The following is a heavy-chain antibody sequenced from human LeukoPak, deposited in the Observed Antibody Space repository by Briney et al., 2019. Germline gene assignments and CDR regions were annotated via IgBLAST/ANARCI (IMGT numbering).Heavy chain of an antibody. J-gene: IGHJ4*02. D-gene: IGHD2-2*03. CDR3: ARWMDDYGDY. V-gene: IGHV4-38-2*02. CDR1: GYSISSGYY. CDR2: IYHSGST. Sequence: SETLSLTCTVSGYSISSGYYWGWIRQPPGKGLEWIGSIYHSGSTYYNPSLKSRVTISVDTSKNQFSLKLSSVTAADTAVYYCARWMDDYGDYWGQGTLVTVSS.